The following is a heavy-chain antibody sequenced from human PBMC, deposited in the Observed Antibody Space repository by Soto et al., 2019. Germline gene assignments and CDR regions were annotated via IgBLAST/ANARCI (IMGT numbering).Heavy chain of an antibody. Sequence: QVQLVQSGADVKKPGSSVKVSCQASGVTFSSETLGWVRQAPGQGLGWVGGIIPLFGKASYAQKFQGRVTITADESTSTVYMELSSLRSDDTAVYFCATELGENPASPFDAWGQGTLVTVSS. CDR1: GVTFSSET. CDR2: IIPLFGKA. D-gene: IGHD3-10*01. V-gene: IGHV1-69*01. CDR3: ATELGENPASPFDA. J-gene: IGHJ4*02.